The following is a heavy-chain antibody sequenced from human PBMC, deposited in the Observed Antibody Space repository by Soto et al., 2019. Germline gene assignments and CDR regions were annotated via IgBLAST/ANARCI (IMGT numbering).Heavy chain of an antibody. V-gene: IGHV3-30*03. Sequence: GGSLRRSCAASGFTFSNYAMHWVRQAPGKGLEWVALTSYDGNNEYYTDSVKGRFTISRDNSKNTLFLQMNSPRPEDTAVYYCAREVRSSGLRWGQGTLVTVSS. CDR2: TSYDGNNE. CDR1: GFTFSNYA. D-gene: IGHD6-6*01. CDR3: AREVRSSGLR. J-gene: IGHJ4*02.